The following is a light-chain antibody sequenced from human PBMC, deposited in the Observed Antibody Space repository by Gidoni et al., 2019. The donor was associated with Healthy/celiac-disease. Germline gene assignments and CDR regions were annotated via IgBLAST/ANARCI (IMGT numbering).Light chain of an antibody. J-gene: IGLJ2*01. V-gene: IGLV1-40*01. CDR1: SSNIGAGYD. CDR2: GNS. Sequence: QSVLTQPPSVSGAPGQRVTISCPGSSSNIGAGYDVHGYQQLPGTAPKLLIYGNSNRPSGVPDRFSGSKSGTSASLAITGLQAEDEADYYCQSYDSSLSGCVVFGGGTKLTVL. CDR3: QSYDSSLSGCVV.